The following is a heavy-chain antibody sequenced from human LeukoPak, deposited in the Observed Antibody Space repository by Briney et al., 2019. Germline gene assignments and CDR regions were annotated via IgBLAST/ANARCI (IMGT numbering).Heavy chain of an antibody. CDR3: ARDHLWAFDY. V-gene: IGHV3-48*02. CDR2: INIGSSNI. CDR1: GFTFSGYS. Sequence: HSGGSLRLSCVASGFTFSGYSMNWDRQAPGKGLERVSYINIGSSNILYSDSVKGRFTISRDDAKNSLYLQMNSLRDEDTAMYYCARDHLWAFDYWGQGSLVTVSS. J-gene: IGHJ4*02. D-gene: IGHD3-10*01.